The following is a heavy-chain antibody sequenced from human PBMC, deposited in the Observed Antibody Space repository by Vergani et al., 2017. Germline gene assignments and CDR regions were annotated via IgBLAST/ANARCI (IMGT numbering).Heavy chain of an antibody. Sequence: QVQLEESGPGLVKPSETLSLTCTVSGGSFNTYYWSWIRQSPGKGLEWIGCIYSTGSTNYNPSLNSRVTMSVDTSKNQFSLKLRSVTAADTAVYFCARVMYRDEASTGYRLEGMDIWGQGTTVTISS. CDR2: IYSTGST. V-gene: IGHV4-59*13. CDR1: GGSFNTYY. D-gene: IGHD3-9*01. CDR3: ARVMYRDEASTGYRLEGMDI. J-gene: IGHJ6*02.